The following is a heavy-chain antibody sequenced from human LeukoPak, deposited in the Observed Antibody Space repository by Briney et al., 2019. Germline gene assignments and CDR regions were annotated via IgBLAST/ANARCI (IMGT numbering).Heavy chain of an antibody. V-gene: IGHV3-74*01. CDR1: GFTFSSYW. Sequence: GGSLRLSCAASGFTFSSYWMNWVRQAPGKGLVWVSRIASDGSSTTYADSVKGRFSISRDNAKDTLYLQVNSLRVEDTAVYYCARGRPHGNDYWGQGTLVTVSS. CDR3: ARGRPHGNDY. J-gene: IGHJ4*02. CDR2: IASDGSST. D-gene: IGHD4-23*01.